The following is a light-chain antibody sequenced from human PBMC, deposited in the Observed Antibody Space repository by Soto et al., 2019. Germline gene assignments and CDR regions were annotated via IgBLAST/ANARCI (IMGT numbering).Light chain of an antibody. J-gene: IGKJ4*01. CDR3: QQYNNWPPLT. CDR1: QSVSSN. CDR2: DAS. V-gene: IGKV3-15*01. Sequence: EIVMTQSPATLSVSPGERATLSCRASQSVSSNLAWYQQKPGQAPRLLMYDASIRATGIPARFSGSGSGTEFTLSISSLQSEDFAVYYCQQYNNWPPLTFGGGNKVEIK.